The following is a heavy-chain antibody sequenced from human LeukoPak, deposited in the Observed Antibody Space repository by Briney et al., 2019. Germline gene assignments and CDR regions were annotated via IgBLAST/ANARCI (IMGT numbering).Heavy chain of an antibody. CDR2: IYYSGST. D-gene: IGHD4-23*01. J-gene: IGHJ3*02. V-gene: IGHV4-59*01. CDR1: GGSISSYY. CDR3: ARRSRGGNGYAFDI. Sequence: SETLSLTCTVSGGSISSYYWSWIRQPPGKGLEWIGYIYYSGSTNYNPSLKSRVTISVDTSKNQFSLRLSSVTAADTAVYYCARRSRGGNGYAFDIWGQGTMVTVSS.